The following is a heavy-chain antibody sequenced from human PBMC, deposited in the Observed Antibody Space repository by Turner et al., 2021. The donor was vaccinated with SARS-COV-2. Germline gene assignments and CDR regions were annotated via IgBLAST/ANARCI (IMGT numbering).Heavy chain of an antibody. CDR2: IIPIFGTA. J-gene: IGHJ5*02. Sequence: QVQLVQSGAEVKKPGSSVKVSCKASGGTLSSYSISWVRQAPGQGLEWMGGIIPIFGTANYAQKFQGRVTITADESTSTAYMELSSLRSEDTAVYYCARYCSSFSCPNWFDPWGQGTLVTVSS. CDR3: ARYCSSFSCPNWFDP. V-gene: IGHV1-69*01. D-gene: IGHD2-2*01. CDR1: GGTLSSYS.